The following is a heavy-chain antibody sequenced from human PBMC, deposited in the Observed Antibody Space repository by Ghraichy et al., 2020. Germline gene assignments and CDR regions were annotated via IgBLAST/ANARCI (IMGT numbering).Heavy chain of an antibody. J-gene: IGHJ3*02. CDR2: INPNSGGT. D-gene: IGHD4-23*01. CDR1: GYTFTGYY. Sequence: ASVKVSCKASGYTFTGYYMHWVRQAPGQGLEWMGWINPNSGGTNYAQKFQGRVTMTRDTSISKAYMELSRLRSDETAVYYCARDGDYGGNSGFDIWGQGTMVTVSS. V-gene: IGHV1-2*02. CDR3: ARDGDYGGNSGFDI.